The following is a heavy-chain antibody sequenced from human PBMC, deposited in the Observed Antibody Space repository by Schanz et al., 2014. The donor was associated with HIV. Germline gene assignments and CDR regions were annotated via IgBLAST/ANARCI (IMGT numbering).Heavy chain of an antibody. J-gene: IGHJ6*02. CDR3: AREGGQYKHYGMDV. Sequence: QVQLVPSGPAVKKPGASVKVSCKASGYTFTSYDINWVRQAPGQGLEWMGIINPSGGSTSYAQKLQSRVNMTRNTSPSPVYMELSSRTSEATTVYYCAREGGQYKHYGMDVWGQGTTVTVSS. V-gene: IGHV1-46*01. CDR2: INPSGGST. CDR1: GYTFTSYD. D-gene: IGHD1-20*01.